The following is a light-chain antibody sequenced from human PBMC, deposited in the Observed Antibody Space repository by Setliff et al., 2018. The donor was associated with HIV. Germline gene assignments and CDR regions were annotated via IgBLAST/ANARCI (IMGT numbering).Light chain of an antibody. J-gene: IGLJ1*01. Sequence: SYELTQPPSVSVAPGETASITCGGNNIGSKSVHWYQQKPGQAPVLVIYYVSDRPSGIPERFSGSNSGNTATLTISRVEAGDEADYYCQVWDSSSDHYVFGTGTKVTVL. V-gene: IGLV3-21*04. CDR1: NIGSKS. CDR2: YVS. CDR3: QVWDSSSDHYV.